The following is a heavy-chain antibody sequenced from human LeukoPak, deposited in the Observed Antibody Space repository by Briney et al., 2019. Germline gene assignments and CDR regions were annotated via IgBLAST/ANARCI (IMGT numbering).Heavy chain of an antibody. CDR2: IYYSGST. CDR1: GVSISSYY. CDR3: ARGNYYDSSGYYYLSWFDP. V-gene: IGHV4-59*01. J-gene: IGHJ5*02. Sequence: PSETLSLTCTVSGVSISSYYLSWIRQPPGKGLEWIWDIYYSGSTNYNPSLKSRVTISVDTSKKQFSLKLSSVTAADTAVYYCARGNYYDSSGYYYLSWFDPWGQGTLVTVSS. D-gene: IGHD3-22*01.